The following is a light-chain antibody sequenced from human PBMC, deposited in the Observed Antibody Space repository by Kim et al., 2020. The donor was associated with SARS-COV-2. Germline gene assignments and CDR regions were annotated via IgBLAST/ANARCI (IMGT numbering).Light chain of an antibody. V-gene: IGKV4-1*01. CDR1: QSVLYSSNNKNY. J-gene: IGKJ4*01. CDR2: WAS. CDR3: QQDYSTPLT. Sequence: DIVMTQSPDSLAVSLGERATINCKSSQSVLYSSNNKNYLAWYQQKPGQPPKLLIYWASTRESGVPDRFSGSGSGTDFTLTISSLQAEDVAVYYCQQDYSTPLTCGGGTKVDI.